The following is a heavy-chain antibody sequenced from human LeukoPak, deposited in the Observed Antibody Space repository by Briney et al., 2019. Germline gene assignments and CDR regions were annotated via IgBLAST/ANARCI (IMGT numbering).Heavy chain of an antibody. CDR3: ARVIVYYDSSGQPTVGPFFDY. Sequence: SETLSLTCTVSGGSISSSSYYWGWIRQPPGKGLEWIGSIYYSGSTYYNPSLKSRVTISVDTSKNQFSLKLSSVTAADTAVYYCARVIVYYDSSGQPTVGPFFDYWGQGTLVTVSS. CDR2: IYYSGST. V-gene: IGHV4-39*07. J-gene: IGHJ4*02. D-gene: IGHD3-22*01. CDR1: GGSISSSSYY.